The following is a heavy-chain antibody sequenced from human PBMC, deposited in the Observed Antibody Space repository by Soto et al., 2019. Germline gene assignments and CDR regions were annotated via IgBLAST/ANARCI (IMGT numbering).Heavy chain of an antibody. D-gene: IGHD2-2*02. Sequence: GASVKVSCKASGYTFTGYYMHWVRQAPGQGLEWMGWINPNSGGTNYAQKFQGRVTMTRDTSISTAYMELSRLRSDDTAVYYCARDTSGSTSCCTFDYWGQGTLVTVSS. CDR3: ARDTSGSTSCCTFDY. CDR1: GYTFTGYY. V-gene: IGHV1-2*02. J-gene: IGHJ4*02. CDR2: INPNSGGT.